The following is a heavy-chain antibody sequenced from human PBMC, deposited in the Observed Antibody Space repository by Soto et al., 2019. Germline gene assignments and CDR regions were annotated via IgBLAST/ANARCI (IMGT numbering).Heavy chain of an antibody. CDR3: ARGGSTHYYYGLDV. J-gene: IGHJ6*02. CDR1: GGSISGFF. Sequence: SETLSLTCAVSGGSISGFFWTWVRQPPGMPLEGLGHVSASGSTVYNPSLQSRLTLSLDVSKNRFSLELTSVTAADTATYFCARGGSTHYYYGLDVWGQGTTVTVSS. D-gene: IGHD3-16*01. CDR2: VSASGST. V-gene: IGHV4-59*10.